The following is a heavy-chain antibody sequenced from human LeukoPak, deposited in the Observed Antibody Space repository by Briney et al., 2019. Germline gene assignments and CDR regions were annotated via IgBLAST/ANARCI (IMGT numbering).Heavy chain of an antibody. CDR2: INPNSGGT. J-gene: IGHJ4*02. CDR3: ARVRGYCSSTSCYILAY. V-gene: IGHV1-2*02. D-gene: IGHD2-2*02. Sequence: ASVKVSCKASGYTFTGYYMHWVRQAPGQGLEWMGWINPNSGGTNYAQKFRGRVTMTRDTSISTAYMELSRLRSDDTAVYYCARVRGYCSSTSCYILAYWGQGTLVTVSS. CDR1: GYTFTGYY.